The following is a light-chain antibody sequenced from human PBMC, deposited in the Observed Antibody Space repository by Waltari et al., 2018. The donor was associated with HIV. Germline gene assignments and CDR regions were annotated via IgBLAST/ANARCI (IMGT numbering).Light chain of an antibody. CDR3: QQYNSWPPAWT. CDR2: GAS. Sequence: EIVMTQSPATLSVCQGDRATLSCRARQSVSSNVAWYQQRPGQAPRLLIFGASTRATGIPARFSGSGSGTEFSLTISSLQSEDFAVYYCQQYNSWPPAWTFGQGTNVEIK. CDR1: QSVSSN. V-gene: IGKV3-15*01. J-gene: IGKJ1*01.